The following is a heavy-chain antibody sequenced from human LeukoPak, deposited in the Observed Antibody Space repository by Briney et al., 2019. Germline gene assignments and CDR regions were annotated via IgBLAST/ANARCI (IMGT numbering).Heavy chain of an antibody. Sequence: GRSLRLSCAASGFTFDDYAMHWVRQAPGKGLEWVSGISWNSGSIGYADSVKGRFTISRDNAKNSLYLQMNSLRAEDMALYYCAKDMGQLGFGAFDIWGQGTMVTVSS. CDR1: GFTFDDYA. J-gene: IGHJ3*02. D-gene: IGHD7-27*01. V-gene: IGHV3-9*03. CDR2: ISWNSGSI. CDR3: AKDMGQLGFGAFDI.